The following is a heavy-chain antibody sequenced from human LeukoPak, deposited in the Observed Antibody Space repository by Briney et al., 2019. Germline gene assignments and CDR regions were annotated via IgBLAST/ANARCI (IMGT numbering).Heavy chain of an antibody. D-gene: IGHD3-3*01. CDR3: ARGGVYFDFWSGYYGPPRTVDAFVI. J-gene: IGHJ3*02. CDR2: INHSGST. Sequence: SETLSLTCAVYGGSFSGYYWSWIRQPPGKGLEWIGEINHSGSTNYNPSLKSRVTISVDTSKNQFSLKLSSVTAADTAVYYCARGGVYFDFWSGYYGPPRTVDAFVIWGQGTMVTVSS. CDR1: GGSFSGYY. V-gene: IGHV4-34*01.